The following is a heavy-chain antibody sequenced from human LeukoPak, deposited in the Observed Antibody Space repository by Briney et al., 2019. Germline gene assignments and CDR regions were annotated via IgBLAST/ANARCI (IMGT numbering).Heavy chain of an antibody. CDR2: IIPIFGTA. CDR1: GGTFSSYA. Sequence: ASVKVSCKASGGTFSSYAISWVRQAPGQGLEWMGGIIPIFGTANYAQKFQGRVTITTDESTSTAYVELSSLRSEDTAVYYCARDDSPTYYYDSSGYEYFQHWGQGTLVTAPS. V-gene: IGHV1-69*05. D-gene: IGHD3-22*01. J-gene: IGHJ1*01. CDR3: ARDDSPTYYYDSSGYEYFQH.